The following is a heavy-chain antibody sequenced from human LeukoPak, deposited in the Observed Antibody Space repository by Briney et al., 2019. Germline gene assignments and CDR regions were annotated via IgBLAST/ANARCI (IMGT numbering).Heavy chain of an antibody. CDR3: ASDKEWAIDY. D-gene: IGHD2-8*01. V-gene: IGHV3-30*04. Sequence: GGSLRLSCAASGFTFSSYAMHWVRQVPGKGLEWVSIVTYDGSNKHYADSVKGRFTISRDNSKNTLFLQMNNLRTEDTAVYYCASDKEWAIDYWGQGTLVTVSS. CDR1: GFTFSSYA. J-gene: IGHJ4*02. CDR2: VTYDGSNK.